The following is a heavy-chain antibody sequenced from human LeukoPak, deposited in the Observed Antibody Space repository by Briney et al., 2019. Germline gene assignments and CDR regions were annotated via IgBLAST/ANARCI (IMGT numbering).Heavy chain of an antibody. Sequence: NPSETLSLTCAVYGGSFSGYYWSWIRQPPGKGLEWIGEINHSGSTNYNPSLKSRVTISVDTSKNQFSLKLSSVTAADTAVYYCARRVDYVWGSYRLDYWGQGTLVTVSS. CDR2: INHSGST. CDR3: ARRVDYVWGSYRLDY. CDR1: GGSFSGYY. D-gene: IGHD3-16*02. J-gene: IGHJ4*02. V-gene: IGHV4-34*01.